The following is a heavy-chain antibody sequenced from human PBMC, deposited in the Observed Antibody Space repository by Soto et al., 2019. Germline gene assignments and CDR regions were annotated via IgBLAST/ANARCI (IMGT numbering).Heavy chain of an antibody. V-gene: IGHV4-39*01. D-gene: IGHD1-26*01. Sequence: PSETLSLTCTVSGGSISSSSYYWGWIRQPPGKGLEWIGSIYYSGSTYYNPSLKSRVTISVDTSKNQFSLKLSSVTAADTAVYYCARINSGSYYRSYYYGMDVWGQGTTVTVSS. J-gene: IGHJ6*02. CDR2: IYYSGST. CDR1: GGSISSSSYY. CDR3: ARINSGSYYRSYYYGMDV.